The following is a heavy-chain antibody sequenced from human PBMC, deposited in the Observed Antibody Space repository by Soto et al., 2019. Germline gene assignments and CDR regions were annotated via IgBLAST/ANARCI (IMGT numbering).Heavy chain of an antibody. D-gene: IGHD6-13*01. Sequence: ASVEVSCKASGYTFTGYYMHWVRQAPGQGLEWMGWINPNSGGTNYAQKFQGWVTMTRDTSISTAYMELSRLRSDDTAVYYCATRQQLAYGMDVWGQGTTVTVSS. CDR2: INPNSGGT. CDR3: ATRQQLAYGMDV. V-gene: IGHV1-2*04. CDR1: GYTFTGYY. J-gene: IGHJ6*02.